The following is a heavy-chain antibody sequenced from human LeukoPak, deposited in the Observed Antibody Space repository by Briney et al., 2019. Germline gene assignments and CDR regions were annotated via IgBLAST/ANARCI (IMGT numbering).Heavy chain of an antibody. V-gene: IGHV4-59*01. CDR1: GGSISSYY. D-gene: IGHD3-22*01. Sequence: SETLSLTCTVSGGSISSYYWSWIRQPPGKGVEWIGYIYYSGSTNYNPSLKSRVTISVDTSKNQFSLKLSSVTAADTAVYYCARSNSGYYGDYWGQGTLVTVSS. J-gene: IGHJ4*02. CDR2: IYYSGST. CDR3: ARSNSGYYGDY.